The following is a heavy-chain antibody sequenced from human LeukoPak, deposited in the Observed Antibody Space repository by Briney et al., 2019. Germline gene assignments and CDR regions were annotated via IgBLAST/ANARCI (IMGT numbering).Heavy chain of an antibody. V-gene: IGHV3-7*01. CDR2: IKQDGSEK. CDR1: GFTFSNAW. J-gene: IGHJ4*02. CDR3: ARVGCSSTSCYLFDY. Sequence: GGSLRLSCAASGFTFSNAWMSWVRQAPGKGLEWVANIKQDGSEKYYVDSVKGRFTISRDNAKNSLYLQMNSLRAEDTAVYYCARVGCSSTSCYLFDYWGQGTLVTVSS. D-gene: IGHD2-2*01.